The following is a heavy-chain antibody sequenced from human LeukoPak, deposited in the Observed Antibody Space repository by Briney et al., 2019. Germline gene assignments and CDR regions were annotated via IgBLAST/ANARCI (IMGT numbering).Heavy chain of an antibody. CDR3: AGQSYYDSSGLPRHDAFDI. CDR2: IYYSGST. V-gene: IGHV4-59*08. J-gene: IGHJ3*02. Sequence: PSETLSLTCTVSGGSISSYYWSWIRQPPGKGLEWIGYIYYSGSTNYNPSLKSRVTISVDTSKNQFSLKLSSVTAADTAVYYCAGQSYYDSSGLPRHDAFDIWGQGTMVTVSS. D-gene: IGHD3-22*01. CDR1: GGSISSYY.